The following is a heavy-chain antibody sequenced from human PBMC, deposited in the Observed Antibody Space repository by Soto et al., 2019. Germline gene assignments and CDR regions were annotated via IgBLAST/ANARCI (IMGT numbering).Heavy chain of an antibody. CDR2: INPNSGGT. Sequence: GASVKVSCKASGYTFTGYYMHWVRQAPGQGLEWMGWINPNSGGTNYAQKFQGRVTMTRDTSISTAYMELSRLRSDDTAVYYCASFEYSSSSFYYYYGMDVWGQGTTVTVSS. V-gene: IGHV1-2*02. J-gene: IGHJ6*02. CDR3: ASFEYSSSSFYYYYGMDV. CDR1: GYTFTGYY. D-gene: IGHD6-6*01.